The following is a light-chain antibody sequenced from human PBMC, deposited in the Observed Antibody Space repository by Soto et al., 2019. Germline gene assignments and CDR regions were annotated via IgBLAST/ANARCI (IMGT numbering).Light chain of an antibody. J-gene: IGKJ5*01. Sequence: DIQMTQSPSTLPSFVGDRVTITCRASQNIANWLAWYRQKPGTAPELLIYHASTLQSGVPSRFSGSGYGTDFTLTITTLQPEDVGIYYCQQCHATPLTFGQGTRLEIK. CDR2: HAS. CDR1: QNIANW. V-gene: IGKV1-5*01. CDR3: QQCHATPLT.